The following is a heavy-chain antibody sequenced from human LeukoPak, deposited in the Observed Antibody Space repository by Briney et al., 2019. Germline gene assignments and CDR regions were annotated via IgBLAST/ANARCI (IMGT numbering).Heavy chain of an antibody. J-gene: IGHJ4*02. Sequence: SETLSLTCTVSGYSISSGYDWGWIRQPPGKGLEWIGSIYYRQTLYYNPSLKSRVTISVDTSKNQFSLKLSSVTAADTAVYYCARPQGNSAYFDYWGQGTLVTVSS. D-gene: IGHD1-7*01. CDR1: GYSISSGYD. CDR3: ARPQGNSAYFDY. V-gene: IGHV4-38-2*02. CDR2: IYYRQTL.